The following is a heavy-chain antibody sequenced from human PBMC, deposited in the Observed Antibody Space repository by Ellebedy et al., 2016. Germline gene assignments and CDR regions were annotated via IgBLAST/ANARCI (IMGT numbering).Heavy chain of an antibody. D-gene: IGHD3-16*01. CDR2: IYYSGST. CDR1: GGSIGSYY. V-gene: IGHV4-59*13. Sequence: GSLRLXCTVSGGSIGSYYWSWIRQPPGKGLEWIGYIYYSGSTNYNPSLKSRVTISVDTSKNQFSLKLSSVTAADTAVYYCARDPRLGGMDVWGQGTTVTVSS. CDR3: ARDPRLGGMDV. J-gene: IGHJ6*02.